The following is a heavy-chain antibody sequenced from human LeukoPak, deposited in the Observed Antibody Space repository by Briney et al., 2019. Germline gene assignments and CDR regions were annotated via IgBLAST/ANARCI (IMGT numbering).Heavy chain of an antibody. CDR3: AYAHGRQLVIDYYYYGMDV. CDR2: IRYDGSNK. Sequence: GGSLRLSCAASGFTFSSYGMHWVRQAPGKGLEWVAFIRYDGSNKYYADSVKGRFTISRDNSKNTLYLQMNSLRAEDTAVYYCAYAHGRQLVIDYYYYGMDVWGQGTTVTVSS. CDR1: GFTFSSYG. V-gene: IGHV3-30*02. D-gene: IGHD6-13*01. J-gene: IGHJ6*02.